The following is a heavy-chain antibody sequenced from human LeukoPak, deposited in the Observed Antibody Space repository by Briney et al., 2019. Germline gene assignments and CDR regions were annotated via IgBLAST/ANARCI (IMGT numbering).Heavy chain of an antibody. J-gene: IGHJ4*02. D-gene: IGHD2-21*02. CDR1: GFTFGSYG. CDR3: ARVGDNNYFDY. CDR2: IYSGGST. Sequence: GGSLRLSCAASGFTFGSYGMHWVRQAPGKGLEWVSVIYSGGSTYYADSVKGRFTISRDNSKNTLYLQMGSLRAEDMAVYYCARVGDNNYFDYWGQGTLVTVSS. V-gene: IGHV3-NL1*01.